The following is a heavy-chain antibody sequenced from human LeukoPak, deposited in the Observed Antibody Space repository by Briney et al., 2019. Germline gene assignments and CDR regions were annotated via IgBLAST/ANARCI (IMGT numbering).Heavy chain of an antibody. V-gene: IGHV1-46*01. D-gene: IGHD3-9*01. CDR1: RYTFTSYY. J-gene: IGHJ5*02. CDR2: INPSGGST. Sequence: AASVKVSCKASRYTFTSYYMHWVRQAPGQGLEWMGIINPSGGSTSYAQKFQGRVTMTRDTSTSTVYMELSSLRSEDTAVYYCARDRRVLRYFDWLSPNWFDPWGQGTLVTVSS. CDR3: ARDRRVLRYFDWLSPNWFDP.